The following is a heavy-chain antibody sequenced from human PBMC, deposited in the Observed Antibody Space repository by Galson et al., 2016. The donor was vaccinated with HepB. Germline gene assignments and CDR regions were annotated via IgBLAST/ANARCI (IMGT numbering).Heavy chain of an antibody. D-gene: IGHD2-15*01. CDR3: ANESPGGYCSGGSCYYYYAMDV. CDR2: ISYDGSDK. J-gene: IGHJ6*02. V-gene: IGHV3-30*18. CDR1: GFTFSSYG. Sequence: SLRLSCAASGFTFSSYGMHWVRQAPGKGLEWVAVISYDGSDKYYADSVKGRFTISRDNSKNTLYLQMNSLRPEDTAVYYCANESPGGYCSGGSCYYYYAMDVWGQGTTVTVSS.